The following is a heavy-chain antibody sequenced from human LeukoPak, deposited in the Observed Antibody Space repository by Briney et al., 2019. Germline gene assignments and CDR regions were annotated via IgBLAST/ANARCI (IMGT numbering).Heavy chain of an antibody. CDR1: GGTFSSYA. J-gene: IGHJ4*02. D-gene: IGHD3-10*01. V-gene: IGHV1-69*13. Sequence: SVKVSCKASGGTFSSYAISWVRQAPGQGLEWMGGIIPIFGTANYAQKFQGRVTITADESTSTAYMELSSLRFEDTAVYYCATSQADYRGSGSYYSYDYWGQGTLVTVSS. CDR2: IIPIFGTA. CDR3: ATSQADYRGSGSYYSYDY.